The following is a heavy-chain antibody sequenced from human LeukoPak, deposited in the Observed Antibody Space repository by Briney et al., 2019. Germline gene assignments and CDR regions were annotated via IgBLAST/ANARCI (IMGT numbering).Heavy chain of an antibody. CDR3: ARVYWEQQLHWFDP. CDR2: TYYRSKWYN. J-gene: IGHJ5*02. CDR1: GDSVSNKSAA. V-gene: IGHV6-1*01. Sequence: SQTLSLTCAISGDSVSNKSAAWNWIRQSPSRGLEWLGRTYYRSKWYNDYAVSVESRIIINPDTSKNQFSLQLNSVTPEDTAVYYRARVYWEQQLHWFDPWGQGTLVTVSA. D-gene: IGHD6-13*01.